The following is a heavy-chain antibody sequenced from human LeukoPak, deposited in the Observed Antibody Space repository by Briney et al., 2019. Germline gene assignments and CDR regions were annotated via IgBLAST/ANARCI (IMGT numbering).Heavy chain of an antibody. CDR3: ARATYYYDSSGYYSEYFQH. J-gene: IGHJ1*01. CDR1: GFTFSSYA. V-gene: IGHV3-64*01. D-gene: IGHD3-22*01. Sequence: GGSLRLSCAASGFTFSSYAMHWVRQAPGKGLEYVSAISSNGGSTYYANSVKGRFTISRDNSKSTLYLQMGSLRAEDMAVYYCARATYYYDSSGYYSEYFQHWGQGTLVTVSS. CDR2: ISSNGGST.